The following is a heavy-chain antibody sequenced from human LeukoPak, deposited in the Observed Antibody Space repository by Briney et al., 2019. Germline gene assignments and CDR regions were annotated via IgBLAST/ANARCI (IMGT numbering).Heavy chain of an antibody. D-gene: IGHD2-8*02. V-gene: IGHV3-23*01. CDR1: GLTFSGYV. J-gene: IGHJ4*02. CDR2: ISANGGRT. Sequence: GGSLRLSCAASGLTFSGYVMSWARQAPGKGLEWVAAISANGGRTYYTESVKGHFTVSRDNSKNTLYLQMHSLRADDTAAYYCAKGPERRGFCSGSACYSDCWGQGTLVTVSS. CDR3: AKGPERRGFCSGSACYSDC.